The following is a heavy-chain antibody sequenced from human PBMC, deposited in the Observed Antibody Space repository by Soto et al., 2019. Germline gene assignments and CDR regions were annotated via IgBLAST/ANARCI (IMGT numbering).Heavy chain of an antibody. Sequence: QVQLVESGGGVVKPGRSLRLSCAASGFTFSSYGMHWVRQAPGKGLEWVAVISYDGSNKYYADSVKGRFTISRDNSKNTLYLQMNSLRAEDTAVYYCATSKEYWGQGTLVTVSS. J-gene: IGHJ4*02. V-gene: IGHV3-30*03. CDR1: GFTFSSYG. CDR2: ISYDGSNK. CDR3: ATSKEY.